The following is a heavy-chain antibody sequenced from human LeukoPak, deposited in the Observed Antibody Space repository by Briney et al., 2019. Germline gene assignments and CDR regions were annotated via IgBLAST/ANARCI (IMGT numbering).Heavy chain of an antibody. CDR3: ASSYYYDSSGYYPHFDY. CDR1: GFTLSSYE. CDR2: ISSSGSTI. D-gene: IGHD3-22*01. V-gene: IGHV3-48*03. Sequence: PGGSLRLSCAASGFTLSSYEMNWVRQAPGKGLEWVSYISSSGSTIYYADSVKGRFTISRDNAKNSLYLQMNSLRAEDTAVYYCASSYYYDSSGYYPHFDYWGQGTLVTVSS. J-gene: IGHJ4*02.